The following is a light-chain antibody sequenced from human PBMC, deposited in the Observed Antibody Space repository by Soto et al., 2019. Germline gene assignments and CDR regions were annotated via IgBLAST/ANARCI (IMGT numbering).Light chain of an antibody. V-gene: IGLV1-44*01. Sequence: QAVVTQSPSASGTPGQRVTISCSGSFSNIGSNTVNWYEQLPGTAPKLLIYSNNQRPSGVPDRISGTRSGTSASLAIRGLQSDDEADSYCAAWDDSLNGVVFGGGTKLTVL. CDR2: SNN. J-gene: IGLJ2*01. CDR3: AAWDDSLNGVV. CDR1: FSNIGSNT.